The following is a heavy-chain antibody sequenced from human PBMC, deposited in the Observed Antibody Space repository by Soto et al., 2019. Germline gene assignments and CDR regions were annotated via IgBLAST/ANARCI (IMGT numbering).Heavy chain of an antibody. J-gene: IGHJ4*02. D-gene: IGHD4-17*01. V-gene: IGHV3-33*01. Sequence: QMQLVESGGGVVQPGGSLRLSCAASGFTFGAYGMHWVRQAPGKGLEWVAMIYYDGSNKYYADPMKGRFTISRDNSKNTLFLQMNSLRAEDTAVYYCARVGGTVTSDYWGQGTLVNVSS. CDR1: GFTFGAYG. CDR2: IYYDGSNK. CDR3: ARVGGTVTSDY.